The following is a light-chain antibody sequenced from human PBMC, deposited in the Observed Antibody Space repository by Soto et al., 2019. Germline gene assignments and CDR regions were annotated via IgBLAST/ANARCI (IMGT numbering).Light chain of an antibody. CDR1: QSVSSSY. CDR2: GAS. CDR3: QQYGSSPPIT. Sequence: EIVLTQSPGTLSLSPGERATLSCRASQSVSSSYLAWYQQKPGQAPRLLIWGASSRATGIPDRFSGSGSGTHFNLTISRQEPDDFAVYYCQQYGSSPPITFGQGTRLEIK. V-gene: IGKV3-20*01. J-gene: IGKJ5*01.